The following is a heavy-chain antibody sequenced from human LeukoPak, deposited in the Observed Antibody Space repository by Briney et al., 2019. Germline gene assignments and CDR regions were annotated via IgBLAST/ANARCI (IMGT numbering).Heavy chain of an antibody. CDR1: GYTLTELS. V-gene: IGHV1-18*01. J-gene: IGHJ3*02. Sequence: ASVKVSCKVSGYTLTELSMHWVRQAPGQGLEWMGWISAYNGNTNYAQKLQGRVTMTTDTSTSTAYMELRSLRSDDTAVYYCARTDYYDSAFDIWGQGTMVTVSS. CDR2: ISAYNGNT. D-gene: IGHD3-22*01. CDR3: ARTDYYDSAFDI.